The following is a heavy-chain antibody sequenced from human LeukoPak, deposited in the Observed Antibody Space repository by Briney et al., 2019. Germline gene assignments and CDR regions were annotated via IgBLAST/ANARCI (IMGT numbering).Heavy chain of an antibody. V-gene: IGHV4-39*01. D-gene: IGHD6-19*01. Sequence: SETLSLTCTVSGGSISSSSSYWGWIRQPPGKGLEWIASIYYSGSTYYNPSLKSQVTVSVDTSKNQFSLKLSSVTAADTAVYYCARRIIAVAGTVVYYFDYWGRGTLVTVSS. CDR2: IYYSGST. CDR1: GGSISSSSSY. J-gene: IGHJ4*02. CDR3: ARRIIAVAGTVVYYFDY.